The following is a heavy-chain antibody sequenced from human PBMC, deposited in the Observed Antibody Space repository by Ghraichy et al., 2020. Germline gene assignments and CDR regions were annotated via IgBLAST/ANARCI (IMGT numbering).Heavy chain of an antibody. Sequence: ASVKVSCKASGYTFTSYGISWVRQAPGQGLEWMGWISAYNGNTNYAQKLQGRVTMTTDTSTSTAYMELRSLRSDDTAVYYCAREGYCSSTSCYTPVGYYYYGMDVWGQETTVTVSS. J-gene: IGHJ6*02. V-gene: IGHV1-18*01. CDR3: AREGYCSSTSCYTPVGYYYYGMDV. CDR1: GYTFTSYG. D-gene: IGHD2-2*01. CDR2: ISAYNGNT.